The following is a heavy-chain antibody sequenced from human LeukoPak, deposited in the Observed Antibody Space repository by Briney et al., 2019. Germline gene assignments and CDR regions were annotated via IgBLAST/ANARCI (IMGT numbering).Heavy chain of an antibody. V-gene: IGHV3-7*01. Sequence: PGGSLRLSCAASGFTFSSYWMSWVRQAPGKGLEWVANIKQDGSEKYYVDSVKGRFTISRDNAKNSLYLQMNSLRAEDTAVYYCARGSHIRYCSSTSCYSYNWFDPWGQGTLVTVSS. CDR1: GFTFSSYW. CDR2: IKQDGSEK. D-gene: IGHD2-2*01. CDR3: ARGSHIRYCSSTSCYSYNWFDP. J-gene: IGHJ5*02.